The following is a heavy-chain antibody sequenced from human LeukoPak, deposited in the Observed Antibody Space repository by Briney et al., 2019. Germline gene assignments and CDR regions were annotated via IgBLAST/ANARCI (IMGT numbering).Heavy chain of an antibody. V-gene: IGHV4-61*02. Sequence: SETLSLTCSVSGDSISAGNYYWSWIRQPAGKGLEWVGRAYDTGSTWHSPSLKDRVTISIDTSKNQFSLNLNSVTAADTAVYFCARIVGSEGYSSGWYDYWAPGILVTVSS. CDR1: GDSISAGNYY. CDR2: AYDTGST. D-gene: IGHD6-19*01. J-gene: IGHJ4*02. CDR3: ARIVGSEGYSSGWYDY.